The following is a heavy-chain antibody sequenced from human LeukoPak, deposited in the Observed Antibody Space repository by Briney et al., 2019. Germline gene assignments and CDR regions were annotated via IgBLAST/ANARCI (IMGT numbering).Heavy chain of an antibody. Sequence: GASVKVSCKASGYTFTGYYMHWVRQAPGQGLEWMGWINPNSGGTNYAQKFQGRVTITRNTSISTAYMELSSLRSEDTAVYYCARGPYSSSSYWGQGTLVTVSS. V-gene: IGHV1-2*02. CDR1: GYTFTGYY. D-gene: IGHD6-6*01. J-gene: IGHJ4*02. CDR2: INPNSGGT. CDR3: ARGPYSSSSY.